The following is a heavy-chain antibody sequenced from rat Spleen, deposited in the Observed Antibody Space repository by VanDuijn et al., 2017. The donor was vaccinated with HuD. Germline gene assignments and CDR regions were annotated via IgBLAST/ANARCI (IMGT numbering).Heavy chain of an antibody. CDR2: ISPSGGTT. CDR3: ARSFDGSFYYYFDY. CDR1: GFTFNNYA. J-gene: IGHJ2*01. Sequence: EVQLVESGGGLVQPGRSLKLSCTASGFTFNNYAMHWIRQAPTKGLEWVASISPSGGTTYYRDSVKGRFTISRDDTKSTLYLQMDSLRSEDTATYYCARSFDGSFYYYFDYWGQGVMVTVSS. D-gene: IGHD1-12*02. V-gene: IGHV5-19*01.